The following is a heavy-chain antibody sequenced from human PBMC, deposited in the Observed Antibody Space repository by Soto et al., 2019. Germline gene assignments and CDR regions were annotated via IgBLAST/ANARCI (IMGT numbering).Heavy chain of an antibody. J-gene: IGHJ4*02. D-gene: IGHD3-22*01. CDR1: GYTSTGYY. V-gene: IGHV1-2*02. Sequence: ASVQVSCQASGYTSTGYYMHWVRQAPGQGREWMGWINPNSGGTNYAQKFQGRVTMTRDTSISTAYMELSRLRSDDTAVYYCARVIYDSSGYNEVDYWGQGTLVTVSS. CDR3: ARVIYDSSGYNEVDY. CDR2: INPNSGGT.